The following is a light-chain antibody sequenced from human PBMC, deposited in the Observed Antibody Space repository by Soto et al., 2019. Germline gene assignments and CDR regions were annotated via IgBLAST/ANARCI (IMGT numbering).Light chain of an antibody. CDR3: QQYNRYSAHGRT. CDR1: QTIVTS. J-gene: IGKJ4*02. V-gene: IGKV1-5*01. CDR2: NAS. Sequence: DIQLTQSPSALSASIGDRVSITCRASQTIVTSVALHQQKPGQVPKLLIYNASVLATGVPSRFSGYGSGTEFAITITSVQPDDFATYYCQQYNRYSAHGRTFGGGTKVDIK.